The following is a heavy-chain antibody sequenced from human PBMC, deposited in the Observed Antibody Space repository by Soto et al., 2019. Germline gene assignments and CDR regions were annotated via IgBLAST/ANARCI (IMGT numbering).Heavy chain of an antibody. Sequence: QVQLVESGGVVVQPGRSLRLSCAASGFTFSNYGMHWVRQAPGKGLEWVAVIWDDGNQKYYVDSVKGRFTISRDNSENTMFLQMNSLTAEDTAVYYCVRGGKTAGAFDLWGQGTMVTVSS. CDR2: IWDDGNQK. D-gene: IGHD3-16*01. CDR1: GFTFSNYG. J-gene: IGHJ3*01. V-gene: IGHV3-33*01. CDR3: VRGGKTAGAFDL.